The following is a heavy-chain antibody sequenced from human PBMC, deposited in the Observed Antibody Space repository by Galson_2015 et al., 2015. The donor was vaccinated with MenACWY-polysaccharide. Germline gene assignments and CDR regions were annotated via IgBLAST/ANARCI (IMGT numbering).Heavy chain of an antibody. J-gene: IGHJ4*02. CDR1: GFSITSYA. Sequence: SLRLSCAVSGFSITSYAVNWVRQAPGKGLEWVAVISGSGTNIQYADSVKGRFTISRDTSKSTLYLQMNSLRAEDTAKYYCAKSSQWGAAAVGSFDHWGQGTLVTASS. CDR3: AKSSQWGAAAVGSFDH. V-gene: IGHV3-23*01. CDR2: ISGSGTNI. D-gene: IGHD6-13*01.